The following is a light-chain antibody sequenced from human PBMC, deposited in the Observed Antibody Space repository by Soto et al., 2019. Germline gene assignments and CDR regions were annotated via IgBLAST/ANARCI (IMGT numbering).Light chain of an antibody. CDR2: WAS. CDR3: QLYYNSWT. Sequence: IVVTQSPDSLAVSLGERATINCKSSQNNKNYLAWYQQKAGQPPKLLIDWASTRASGVPDRFSGSGSGTDFTLTISSLQAEDVAVYYCQLYYNSWTFGQGTKVDI. V-gene: IGKV4-1*01. J-gene: IGKJ1*01. CDR1: QNNKNY.